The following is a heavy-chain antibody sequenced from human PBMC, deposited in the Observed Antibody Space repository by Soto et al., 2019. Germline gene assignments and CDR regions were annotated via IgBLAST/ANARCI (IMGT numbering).Heavy chain of an antibody. V-gene: IGHV1-8*01. Sequence: GASVKVSCKASGYTFTSYDINWVRQATGQGLEWMGWMNPNSGNTGYAQKFQGRVTMTRNTSISTAYMELSSLRSEDTAVYYCAREGVIEYSSLRTLDTFYYYYGMDVWGQGTTVTVSS. CDR2: MNPNSGNT. D-gene: IGHD6-6*01. J-gene: IGHJ6*02. CDR1: GYTFTSYD. CDR3: AREGVIEYSSLRTLDTFYYYYGMDV.